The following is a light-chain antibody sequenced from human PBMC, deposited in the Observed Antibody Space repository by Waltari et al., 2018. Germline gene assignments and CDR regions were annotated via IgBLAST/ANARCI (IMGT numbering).Light chain of an antibody. CDR1: QSVLWSLNNENY. CDR2: WAS. V-gene: IGKV4-1*01. J-gene: IGKJ1*01. Sequence: DIVMTQSPDSLAVSLGERSTINCKSSQSVLWSLNNENYLAWYQQKPGQPPKLLIYWASTRESGVPDRFSGSGSGTDFTLTISSLQAEDVAVYYCQQYYSTPWTFGQGTKVEIK. CDR3: QQYYSTPWT.